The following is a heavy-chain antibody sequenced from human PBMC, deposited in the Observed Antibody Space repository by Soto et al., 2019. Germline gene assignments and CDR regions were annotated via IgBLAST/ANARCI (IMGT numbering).Heavy chain of an antibody. Sequence: SETLSLTCTVSGASISSSYWSWIRQPPGKGLGWIGFIYSSGNTNYNPSLKSRVTMSVDTSKNQFSLRLSSVTAADTAVYYCARVTSSGYYDWFDPWGQGTLVTVSS. CDR1: GASISSSY. CDR2: IYSSGNT. CDR3: ARVTSSGYYDWFDP. D-gene: IGHD6-25*01. J-gene: IGHJ5*02. V-gene: IGHV4-59*01.